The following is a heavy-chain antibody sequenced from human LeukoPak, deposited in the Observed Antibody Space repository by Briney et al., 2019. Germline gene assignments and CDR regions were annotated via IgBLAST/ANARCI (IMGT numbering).Heavy chain of an antibody. CDR2: VYQTGRT. J-gene: IGHJ4*02. Sequence: PSETLSLTCTVSGDSVSGYYWSWIRQPPGKGLEWIGYVYQTGRTHYSPSLKSRVTVSLDTSRNEVSLKVNSVTAADTAVYYCARHRFGHLFDYWGQGTLVIVSS. D-gene: IGHD3-16*01. V-gene: IGHV4-59*02. CDR1: GDSVSGYY. CDR3: ARHRFGHLFDY.